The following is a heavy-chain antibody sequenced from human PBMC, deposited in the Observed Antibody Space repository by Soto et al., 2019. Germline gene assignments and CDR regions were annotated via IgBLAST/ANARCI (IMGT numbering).Heavy chain of an antibody. Sequence: VRLVESGGGVVQPGRSLRLSCVASGFTFSDYGMHWGRHSPGKGLEWVAVISYHGNEYYSDSVKGRFTISRDNSEKTLYLQMNSLRAEDTAVYYCAKLAVVVPATPHDYMDVWGQGTAVTVSS. D-gene: IGHD2-2*01. V-gene: IGHV3-30*18. J-gene: IGHJ6*02. CDR3: AKLAVVVPATPHDYMDV. CDR1: GFTFSDYG. CDR2: ISYHGNE.